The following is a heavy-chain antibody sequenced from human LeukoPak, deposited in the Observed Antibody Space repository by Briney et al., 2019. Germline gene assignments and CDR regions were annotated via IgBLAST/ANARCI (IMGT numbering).Heavy chain of an antibody. CDR2: ISWDGGST. CDR1: GFIFDDYA. V-gene: IGHV3-43D*04. J-gene: IGHJ4*02. D-gene: IGHD6-13*01. CDR3: AKAPSSSWYYFDY. Sequence: GGSLRLSCAASGFIFDDYAMHWVRHAPGKGLEWVSLISWDGGSTYYAGSVKGRFTISRNNSKNSLYLQMNSLRSEDTALYYCAKAPSSSWYYFDYWGQGTLVTVSA.